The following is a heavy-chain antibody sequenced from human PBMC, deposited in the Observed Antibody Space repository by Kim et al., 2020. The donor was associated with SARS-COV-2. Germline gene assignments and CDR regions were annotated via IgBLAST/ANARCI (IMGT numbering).Heavy chain of an antibody. CDR3: ASGYCTGGSCPFEY. Sequence: DSAQGRFTISRDNSKNTLSLQMNTLRIEDTAMYFCASGYCTGGSCPFEYWGQGTLVTVSS. V-gene: IGHV3-53*01. D-gene: IGHD2-8*02. J-gene: IGHJ4*02.